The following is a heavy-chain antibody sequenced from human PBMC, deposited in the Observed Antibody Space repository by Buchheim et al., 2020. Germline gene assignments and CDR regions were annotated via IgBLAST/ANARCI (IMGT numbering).Heavy chain of an antibody. Sequence: QVQLVQSGAEVKKPGASVKVSCKASGYTFTSYYMHWVRQAPGQGLEWMGIINPSGGSTSYAQKFQGKVTMTRDTSTSTVYMELSSLRSEDTAVYYCARDACSGGSCYYYGMDVWGQGTT. CDR2: INPSGGST. CDR1: GYTFTSYY. CDR3: ARDACSGGSCYYYGMDV. D-gene: IGHD2-15*01. V-gene: IGHV1-46*01. J-gene: IGHJ6*02.